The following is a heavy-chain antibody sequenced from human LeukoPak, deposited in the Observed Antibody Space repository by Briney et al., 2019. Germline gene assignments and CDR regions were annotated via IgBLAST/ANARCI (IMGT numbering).Heavy chain of an antibody. CDR2: ISGSGGST. CDR3: AKGFDSSSWSYYRPFDP. D-gene: IGHD6-13*01. Sequence: PGGSLRLSCAASGFTFSSYAMSWVRQAPGKGLEWVSAISGSGGSTYYADSVKGRFTISRDNSKNTLYLQMNSLRAEDTAVYYCAKGFDSSSWSYYRPFDPWGQGTLVTVSS. J-gene: IGHJ5*02. V-gene: IGHV3-23*01. CDR1: GFTFSSYA.